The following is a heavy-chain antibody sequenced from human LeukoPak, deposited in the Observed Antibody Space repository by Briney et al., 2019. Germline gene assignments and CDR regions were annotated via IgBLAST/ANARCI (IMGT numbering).Heavy chain of an antibody. CDR3: ARTIYYDSSGYFEENYYGMDV. D-gene: IGHD3-22*01. Sequence: GASVKVSCKASGGTFSSYAISWVRQAPGQGLEWMGGIIPIFGTANYAQKFQGRVTITADESTSTAYMELSSLRSEDTAVYYCARTIYYDSSGYFEENYYGMDVWGQGTTVTVSS. CDR1: GGTFSSYA. V-gene: IGHV1-69*13. J-gene: IGHJ6*02. CDR2: IIPIFGTA.